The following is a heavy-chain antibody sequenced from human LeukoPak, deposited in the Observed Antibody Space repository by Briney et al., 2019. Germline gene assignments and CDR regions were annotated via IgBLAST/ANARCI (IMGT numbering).Heavy chain of an antibody. D-gene: IGHD6-13*01. CDR1: GGSSSGYY. CDR2: INDSEST. V-gene: IGHV4-34*01. J-gene: IGHJ4*02. Sequence: SETLSLTCAVYGGSSSGYYWSWIRQPPGKGLEWIGEINDSESTNYNPSLKSRVTISVDTSKKQFSLKLSSVTAADTAIYYCARETAAAGSFIAINDYWGQGTLVTVSS. CDR3: ARETAAAGSFIAINDY.